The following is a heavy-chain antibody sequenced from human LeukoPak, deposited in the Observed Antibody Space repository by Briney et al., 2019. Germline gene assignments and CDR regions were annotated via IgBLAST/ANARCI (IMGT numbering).Heavy chain of an antibody. CDR3: ARDLGYDFWSGYYP. CDR2: IIPIFGTA. V-gene: IGHV1-69*13. D-gene: IGHD3-3*01. J-gene: IGHJ5*02. Sequence: SVKVSCKASGGTFSSYAISWVRQAPGQGLEWMGGIIPIFGTANYAQKFQGRVTITADESTSTAYMELSSLRPEDTAVYYCARDLGYDFWSGYYPWGQGTLVTVSS. CDR1: GGTFSSYA.